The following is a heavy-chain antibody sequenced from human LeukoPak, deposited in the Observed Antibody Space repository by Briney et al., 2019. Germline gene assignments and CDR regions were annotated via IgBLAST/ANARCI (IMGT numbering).Heavy chain of an antibody. CDR2: ISSSGNPI. CDR3: AKVITMIVVGQGFDY. Sequence: GGSLRLSCTASGFTFSSYEMNWVRQAPGKGLEWVSYISSSGNPIYYADSVKGRFTISRDNSKNTLYLQMNSLRAEDTAVYYCAKVITMIVVGQGFDYWGQGTLVTVSS. CDR1: GFTFSSYE. J-gene: IGHJ4*02. D-gene: IGHD3-22*01. V-gene: IGHV3-48*03.